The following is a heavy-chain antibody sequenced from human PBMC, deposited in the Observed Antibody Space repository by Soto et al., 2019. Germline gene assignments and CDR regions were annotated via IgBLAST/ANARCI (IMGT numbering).Heavy chain of an antibody. V-gene: IGHV4-34*01. Sequence: SETLSLTCAVYGGSFSGYYWSWIRQPPGKGLEWIGEINHSGSTNYNPSLKSRVTISVDTSKNQFSLKLSSVTAADTAVYYCARLRRSYYYGSGYYYMDVWGKGTTVTSP. J-gene: IGHJ6*03. CDR2: INHSGST. D-gene: IGHD3-10*01. CDR3: ARLRRSYYYGSGYYYMDV. CDR1: GGSFSGYY.